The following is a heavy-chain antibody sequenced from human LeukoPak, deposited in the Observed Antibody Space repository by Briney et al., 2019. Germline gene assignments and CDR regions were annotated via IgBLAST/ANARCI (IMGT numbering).Heavy chain of an antibody. CDR3: ARRDRWSYYFDY. Sequence: PGESLKISCKGSGYSFTSYWIGWGRQMPGKGLEWMGIIYHGDSTTRYSPSFQGQVTISADKSISTAYLQWSSLKASDTAMYYCARRDRWSYYFDYWGQGTLVTVSS. CDR1: GYSFTSYW. J-gene: IGHJ4*02. D-gene: IGHD4-23*01. V-gene: IGHV5-51*01. CDR2: IYHGDSTT.